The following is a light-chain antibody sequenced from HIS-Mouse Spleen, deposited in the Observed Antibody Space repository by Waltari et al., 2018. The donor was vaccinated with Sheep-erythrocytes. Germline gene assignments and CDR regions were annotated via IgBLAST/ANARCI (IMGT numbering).Light chain of an antibody. CDR3: GTWDSSLSAGRV. J-gene: IGLJ3*02. CDR1: SSNIGNNY. V-gene: IGLV1-51*01. CDR2: DNS. Sequence: QSVLTQPPSVSAAPGQKVTIPCSGSSSNIGNNYVSWYQQLPGTAPNLLIYDNSTRPSGLPDRFSGSKSGTSATLGITGLQTGDEADYYCGTWDSSLSAGRVFGGGTKLTVL.